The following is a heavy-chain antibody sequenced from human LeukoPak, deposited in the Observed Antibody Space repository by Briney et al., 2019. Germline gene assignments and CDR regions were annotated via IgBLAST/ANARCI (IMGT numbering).Heavy chain of an antibody. Sequence: PSQTLSLTCTVPGGSISSGGYYWSWIRQYPGKGLEWIGYIYYSGSTYYNPSLKSRVTISVDTSKNQFSLKLSSVTAADTAVYYCAARSGYYYYYYYYGMDVWAKGPRSPSP. D-gene: IGHD3-22*01. CDR3: AARSGYYYYYYYYGMDV. J-gene: IGHJ6*02. V-gene: IGHV4-31*03. CDR1: GGSISSGGYY. CDR2: IYYSGST.